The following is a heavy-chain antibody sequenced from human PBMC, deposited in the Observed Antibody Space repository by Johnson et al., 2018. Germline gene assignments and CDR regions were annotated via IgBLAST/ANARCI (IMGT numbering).Heavy chain of an antibody. V-gene: IGHV3-30*03. Sequence: VQLVQSGGGVVQPGRSLXLSCAASGFTFSSYGMHWVRQAPGKGLEWVAVISYDGSNKYYADSVKGRFPISRDNSKNTVYLQMNSLRAEDTAVYYCARGKMSSGHAFDIWGQGTMVTVSS. CDR1: GFTFSSYG. CDR2: ISYDGSNK. CDR3: ARGKMSSGHAFDI. D-gene: IGHD6-19*01. J-gene: IGHJ3*02.